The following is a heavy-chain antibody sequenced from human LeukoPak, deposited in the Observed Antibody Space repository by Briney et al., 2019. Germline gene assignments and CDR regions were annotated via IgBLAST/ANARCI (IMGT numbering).Heavy chain of an antibody. D-gene: IGHD6-13*01. J-gene: IGHJ4*02. Sequence: SETLSPTCAVYGGSFSGYYWSWIRQPPGKGLEWIGEINHSGSTNYNPSLKSRVTISVDTSKNQFSLKLSSVTAADTAVYYCARVWAAAGVFDYWGQGTLVTVSS. CDR1: GGSFSGYY. CDR2: INHSGST. V-gene: IGHV4-34*01. CDR3: ARVWAAAGVFDY.